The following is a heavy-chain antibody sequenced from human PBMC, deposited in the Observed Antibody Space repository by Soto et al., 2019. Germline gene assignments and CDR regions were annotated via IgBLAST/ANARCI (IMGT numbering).Heavy chain of an antibody. Sequence: EVQLVESGGGFVQPGGSLRLSCAASGFTFSSYSMNWVRQAPGKGLEWVSYITSSSRTIYYADSVKGRFTISRDNAKNSLYLQMNSLRDEDPAVYYCACGYSYGYSLDYWGQGTLVTVSS. CDR1: GFTFSSYS. J-gene: IGHJ4*02. V-gene: IGHV3-48*02. D-gene: IGHD5-18*01. CDR3: ACGYSYGYSLDY. CDR2: ITSSSRTI.